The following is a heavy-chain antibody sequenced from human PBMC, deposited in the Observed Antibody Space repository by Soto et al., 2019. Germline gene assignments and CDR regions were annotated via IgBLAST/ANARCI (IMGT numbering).Heavy chain of an antibody. Sequence: QVQLVQSGAEVKKPGASVKVSCKASGYTFTSYYMHWVRQAPGQGLEWMGIINPSGGSTSYAQKFQGRVTMTRDTSTSTVYMELSSLRSEDTAVYYCARAPARASYSSSPTSFGDYWGQGTLVTVSS. D-gene: IGHD6-6*01. V-gene: IGHV1-46*01. CDR3: ARAPARASYSSSPTSFGDY. CDR1: GYTFTSYY. J-gene: IGHJ4*02. CDR2: INPSGGST.